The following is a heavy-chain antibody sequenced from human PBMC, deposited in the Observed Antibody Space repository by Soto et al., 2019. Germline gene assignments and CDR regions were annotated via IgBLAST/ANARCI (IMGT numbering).Heavy chain of an antibody. V-gene: IGHV1-18*04. D-gene: IGHD3-3*01. CDR2: ISAYNGNT. CDR3: VKSPPATIFGVYIHYFDT. J-gene: IGHJ4*02. Sequence: GASVKVSCKASGYTFTSYGISWVRQAPGQGLEGMGWISAYNGNTNYAQKLQGRVTMTTDTSTSTAYMELRSLRSDDTATYYCVKSPPATIFGVYIHYFDTWCQGTLVTVSS. CDR1: GYTFTSYG.